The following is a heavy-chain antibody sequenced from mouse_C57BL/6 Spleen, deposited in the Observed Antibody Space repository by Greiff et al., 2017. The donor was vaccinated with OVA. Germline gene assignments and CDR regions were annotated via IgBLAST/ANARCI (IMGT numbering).Heavy chain of an antibody. Sequence: VMLVESGPELVKPGASVKISCKASGYAFSSSWMNWVKQRPGKGLEWIGRIYPGDGDTNYNGKFKGKATLTADKSSSTAYMQLSSLTSEDSAVYFCARDDYDAGAYYAMDYWGQGTSVTVSS. V-gene: IGHV1-82*01. CDR3: ARDDYDAGAYYAMDY. D-gene: IGHD2-4*01. J-gene: IGHJ4*01. CDR2: IYPGDGDT. CDR1: GYAFSSSW.